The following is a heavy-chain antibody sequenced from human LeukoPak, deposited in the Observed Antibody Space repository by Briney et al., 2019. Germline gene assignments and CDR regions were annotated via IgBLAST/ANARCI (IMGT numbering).Heavy chain of an antibody. CDR2: ISSSSSYI. J-gene: IGHJ3*02. V-gene: IGHV3-21*01. CDR3: ARDLTYYDFWSGYFGHDAFDI. D-gene: IGHD3-3*01. CDR1: GFTFSSYS. Sequence: GGSLRLSCAASGFTFSSYSMNWVRQAPGKGLEWVSSISSSSSYIYYADSVKGRFTISRDNAKNSLYLQMNSLRAEDTAVYYCARDLTYYDFWSGYFGHDAFDIWGQGTMVTVSS.